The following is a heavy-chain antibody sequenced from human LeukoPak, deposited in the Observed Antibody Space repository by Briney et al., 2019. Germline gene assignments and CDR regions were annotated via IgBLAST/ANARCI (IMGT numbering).Heavy chain of an antibody. CDR3: APRRGESSDAFDV. D-gene: IGHD2-21*01. V-gene: IGHV1-2*02. CDR1: GYTFTGYY. Sequence: ASVKVSCKASGYTFTGYYMHWVRQAPGQGLEWMGWINPNSGGTNYAQKFQGRVTMTWDTSISTAYMDLIRLTSDDTAVYYCAPRRGESSDAFDVWGQGTMVTVSS. J-gene: IGHJ3*01. CDR2: INPNSGGT.